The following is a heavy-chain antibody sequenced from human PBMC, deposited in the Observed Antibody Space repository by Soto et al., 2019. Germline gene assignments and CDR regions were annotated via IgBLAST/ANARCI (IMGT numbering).Heavy chain of an antibody. CDR3: ARSSDCTNGLCYYGSWFDP. V-gene: IGHV4-4*02. J-gene: IGHJ5*02. D-gene: IGHD2-8*01. CDR2: IYHSGST. Sequence: QVQLQESGPGLVKPSGTLSLTCAVSSGSISSSNWWSWVRQPPGKGLEWIGEIYHSGSTNYNPSLKSRVTISVDKAKNPFSLKLSSVTAADTAVYYCARSSDCTNGLCYYGSWFDPWGQGTLVTVSS. CDR1: SGSISSSNW.